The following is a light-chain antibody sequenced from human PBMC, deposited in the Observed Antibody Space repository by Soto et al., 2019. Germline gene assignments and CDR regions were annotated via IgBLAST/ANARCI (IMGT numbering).Light chain of an antibody. CDR2: GES. V-gene: IGKV3-15*01. CDR3: QQYNNWPRT. Sequence: ENVLTQFPDPPSFFPRERATPSCRASQSVSSNLAWYQQKPGQAPRLLIYGESARATGIPARFSGSGSGTEFTLTISSLQSEDFAVYHCQQYNNWPRTFGQGTKVDI. J-gene: IGKJ1*01. CDR1: QSVSSN.